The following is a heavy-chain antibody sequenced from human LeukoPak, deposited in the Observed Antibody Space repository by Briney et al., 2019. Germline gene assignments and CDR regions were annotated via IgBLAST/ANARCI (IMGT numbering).Heavy chain of an antibody. CDR2: IKTDGSLI. Sequence: GGSLRLSCVASGFTFSSYWMAWVRQAPGKGLEWVANIKTDGSLIYYVDSVKGRFTISRDNAKNSLYLQMNSLRVEDTAVYYCARDLNWETYWGQGTLVSVSS. CDR3: ARDLNWETY. D-gene: IGHD7-27*01. V-gene: IGHV3-7*01. J-gene: IGHJ4*02. CDR1: GFTFSSYW.